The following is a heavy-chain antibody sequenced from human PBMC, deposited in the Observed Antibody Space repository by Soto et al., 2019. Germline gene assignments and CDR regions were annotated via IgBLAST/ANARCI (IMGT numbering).Heavy chain of an antibody. V-gene: IGHV3-23*01. D-gene: IGHD6-19*01. CDR2: TIDSGGRS. Sequence: EVQLLESGGGLVQPGGSLRLSCAASGFTFSSHAMSWVRQAPGKGLEWVSSTIDSGGRSYHSDSVRGRFTIYRDNSKNTLYLQMNSLRADDTAIYYCANDKMEQWLVGGYYDYWGQGALVTVSS. CDR1: GFTFSSHA. J-gene: IGHJ4*02. CDR3: ANDKMEQWLVGGYYDY.